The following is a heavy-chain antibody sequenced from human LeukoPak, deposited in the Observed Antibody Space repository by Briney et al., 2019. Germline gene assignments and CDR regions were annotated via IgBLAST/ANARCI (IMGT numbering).Heavy chain of an antibody. CDR3: ARGSAAAGVIKIYYYYYYYMDV. D-gene: IGHD6-13*01. J-gene: IGHJ6*03. CDR2: INPNSGDT. V-gene: IGHV1-2*02. CDR1: GYIFTGDD. Sequence: GTSVKVCCKASGYIFTGDDMHWRRQAPGQGLKWMGWINPNSGDTNYAQKFQGRVTMTRDMSISTAYMELSRLRSDDTAVYYCARGSAAAGVIKIYYYYYYYMDVWGKGTTVTISS.